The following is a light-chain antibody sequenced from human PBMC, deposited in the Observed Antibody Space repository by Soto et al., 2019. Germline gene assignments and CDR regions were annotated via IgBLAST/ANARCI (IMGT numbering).Light chain of an antibody. J-gene: IGLJ3*02. CDR1: SSNIGTKY. Sequence: QSVLTQSPSASGTPGQTVTISCSGSSSNIGTKYVFWYQHLPGTAPKLLLYKNDQLPSGVPDRFSGSKSGTSASLAISGLRSDDEAHYSCASWDESLSGVVFGGGTKLTVL. CDR2: KND. V-gene: IGLV1-47*01. CDR3: ASWDESLSGVV.